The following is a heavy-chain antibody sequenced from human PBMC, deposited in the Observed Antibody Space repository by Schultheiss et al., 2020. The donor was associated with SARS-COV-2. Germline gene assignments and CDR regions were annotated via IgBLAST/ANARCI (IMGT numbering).Heavy chain of an antibody. V-gene: IGHV3-30*04. D-gene: IGHD6-13*01. CDR2: ISYDGSNK. CDR3: ARDPYSSSLTRDDYYYGMDV. CDR1: GFTFSSYA. Sequence: GGSLRLSCAASGFTFSSYAMHWVRQAPGKGLEWVAVISYDGSNKYYADSVKGRFTISRDNSKNTLYLQMNSLRAEDTAVYYCARDPYSSSLTRDDYYYGMDVWGQGTTVTVSS. J-gene: IGHJ6*02.